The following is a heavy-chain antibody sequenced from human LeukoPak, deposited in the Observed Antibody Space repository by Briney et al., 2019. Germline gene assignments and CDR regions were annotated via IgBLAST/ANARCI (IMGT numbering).Heavy chain of an antibody. CDR3: ARAYDAFDI. Sequence: SETLSLTCTVSGSSISSYYWSWIRQPPGKGLEWIGYIYYSGSTNYNPSLKSRVTISVDTSKNQFSLKLSSVTAADTAVYYCARAYDAFDIWGQGTMVTVSS. CDR2: IYYSGST. CDR1: GSSISSYY. J-gene: IGHJ3*02. V-gene: IGHV4-59*01.